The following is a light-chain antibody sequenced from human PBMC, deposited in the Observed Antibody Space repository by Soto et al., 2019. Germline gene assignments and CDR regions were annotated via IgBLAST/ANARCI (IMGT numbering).Light chain of an antibody. CDR2: SAS. J-gene: IGKJ1*01. Sequence: IQMTQSPSSLSASVGERVTITCRASQLIRSDLGWYQQKPGEVPRLLIHSASTLQSGVPSRFSGSASGTDFTLTISSLQPEDSATYYCLQDYNYPQTFGQGTKVAIK. CDR3: LQDYNYPQT. CDR1: QLIRSD. V-gene: IGKV1-6*01.